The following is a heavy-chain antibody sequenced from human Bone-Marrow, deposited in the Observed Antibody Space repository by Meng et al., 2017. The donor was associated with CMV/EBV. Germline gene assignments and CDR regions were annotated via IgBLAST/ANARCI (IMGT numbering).Heavy chain of an antibody. CDR3: ARGWRITIFGVVIIDGGYFDY. Sequence: SETLSLTCIVSGGVTRTSSYYWGWIRQPPGKGLEWIGCIYYNGNTYYNPSLKSRVTISLDTSKNQFSLKLSSVTAADTAVYYCARGWRITIFGVVIIDGGYFDYWGQGTLVTVSS. V-gene: IGHV4-39*01. CDR1: GGVTRTSSYY. D-gene: IGHD3-3*01. CDR2: IYYNGNT. J-gene: IGHJ4*02.